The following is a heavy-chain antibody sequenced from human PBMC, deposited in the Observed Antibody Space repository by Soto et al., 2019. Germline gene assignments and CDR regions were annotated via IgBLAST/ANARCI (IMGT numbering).Heavy chain of an antibody. J-gene: IGHJ3*02. V-gene: IGHV1-46*01. Sequence: GASVKVSCKASGYTFTSYYMHWVRQAPGQGLEWMGIINPSGGSTSYAQKFQGRVTMTRDTSTSTVYMELSSLRSEDTAVYYCARITRSVDIGSTIDPDAFYISGQGSMVTVSS. CDR3: ARITRSVDIGSTIDPDAFYI. CDR1: GYTFTSYY. CDR2: INPSGGST. D-gene: IGHD5-12*01.